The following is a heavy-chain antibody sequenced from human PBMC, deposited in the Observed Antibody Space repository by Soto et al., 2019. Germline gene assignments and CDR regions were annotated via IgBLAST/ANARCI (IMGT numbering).Heavy chain of an antibody. CDR2: ISSSAVYI. J-gene: IGHJ4*02. CDR1: GFNFITYS. D-gene: IGHD3-22*01. V-gene: IGHV3-21*01. Sequence: EVQLVESGGGPVRPGGSLKLSCAASGFNFITYSLSWVRQAPGTGLEWVASISSSAVYIDYADAVKGRLTISRDNANNSLYLQMNSLRGEDTATYYCVRDGLDYYDAERLYFDNWGQGTLVTVSS. CDR3: VRDGLDYYDAERLYFDN.